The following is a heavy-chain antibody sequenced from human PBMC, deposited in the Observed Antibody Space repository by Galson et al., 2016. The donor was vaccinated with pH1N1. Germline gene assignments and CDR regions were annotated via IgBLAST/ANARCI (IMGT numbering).Heavy chain of an antibody. CDR1: GYTFTSYG. V-gene: IGHV1-18*01. CDR2: ISAYNGNT. D-gene: IGHD6-13*01. CDR3: ARDGHHSSSWYPLFWY. J-gene: IGHJ4*02. Sequence: SVKVSCKASGYTFTSYGISWVRQAPGQGLEWMGWISAYNGNTNYAQKLQGRATMTTDTSTSTAYMELRSLRSDDTAVYYCARDGHHSSSWYPLFWYWGQGTLVTVSS.